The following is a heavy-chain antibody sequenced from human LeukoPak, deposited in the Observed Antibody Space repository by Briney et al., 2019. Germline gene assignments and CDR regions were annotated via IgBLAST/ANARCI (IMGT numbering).Heavy chain of an antibody. D-gene: IGHD4-17*01. CDR1: GFTFSSYG. CDR3: AKMVRYGDYDFDY. CDR2: ISYDGSNK. J-gene: IGHJ4*02. Sequence: GGSLRLSCAASGFTFSSYGMHWVRQAPGKGLEWVAVISYDGSNKYYADSVKGRFTISRDNSKNTLYLQINSLRAEDTAVYYCAKMVRYGDYDFDYWGQGTLVTVSS. V-gene: IGHV3-30*18.